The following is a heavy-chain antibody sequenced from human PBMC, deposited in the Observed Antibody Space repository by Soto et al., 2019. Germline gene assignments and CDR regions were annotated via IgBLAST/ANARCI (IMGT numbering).Heavy chain of an antibody. J-gene: IGHJ6*02. CDR2: IYPGDPDT. V-gene: IGHV5-51*01. Sequence: GESLKISCKGSGYSFTSYWIGWVRQMPGKGLEWMGIIYPGDPDTRYSPSFQGQVTISADKSISTAYLQWSSLKASDTAMYYCARRSGGSYYYYGMDVWGQGTTVTVSS. D-gene: IGHD1-26*01. CDR3: ARRSGGSYYYYGMDV. CDR1: GYSFTSYW.